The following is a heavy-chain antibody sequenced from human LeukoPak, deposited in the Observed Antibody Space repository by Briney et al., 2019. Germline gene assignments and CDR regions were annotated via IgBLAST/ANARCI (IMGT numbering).Heavy chain of an antibody. Sequence: GGSLRLSCLTSGFTLSTNAMSWVRQAPGKGLEWISGISGSGASTYYADSVKGRFTISRDNSKNTLYLQMNSLRAEDTAVYYCAKDQSVLVGATDYWGQGTLVTVSS. CDR3: AKDQSVLVGATDY. D-gene: IGHD1-26*01. J-gene: IGHJ4*02. CDR1: GFTLSTNA. CDR2: ISGSGAST. V-gene: IGHV3-23*01.